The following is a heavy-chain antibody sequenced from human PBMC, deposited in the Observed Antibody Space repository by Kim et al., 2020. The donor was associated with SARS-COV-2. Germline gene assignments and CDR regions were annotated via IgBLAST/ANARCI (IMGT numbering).Heavy chain of an antibody. J-gene: IGHJ4*02. CDR1: GGSISSSSYY. D-gene: IGHD3-3*01. CDR2: IYYSGST. CDR3: ARLVGFTIFGVVIIPATAYYFDY. Sequence: SETLSLTCTVSGGSISSSSYYWGWIRQPPGKGLEWFGSIYYSGSTYYNPSLKSRVTISVDTSKNQFSLKLSSVTAADTAVYYCARLVGFTIFGVVIIPATAYYFDYWGQGTLVTVSS. V-gene: IGHV4-39*01.